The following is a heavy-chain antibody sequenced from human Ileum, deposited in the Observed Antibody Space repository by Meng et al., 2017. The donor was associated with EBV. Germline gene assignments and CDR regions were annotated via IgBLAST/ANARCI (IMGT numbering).Heavy chain of an antibody. Sequence: VQFGCFGGGLDKPGNSLRLSFAASGFNFSDYYMSWIRQAPGKGLEWVSYISSSGSTIYYADSVKGRFTISRDNAKNSLYLQMNSLRAEDTAVYYCAREYGDYGYYFDYWGQGTLVTVSS. CDR1: GFNFSDYY. J-gene: IGHJ4*02. CDR2: ISSSGSTI. CDR3: AREYGDYGYYFDY. V-gene: IGHV3-11*01. D-gene: IGHD4-17*01.